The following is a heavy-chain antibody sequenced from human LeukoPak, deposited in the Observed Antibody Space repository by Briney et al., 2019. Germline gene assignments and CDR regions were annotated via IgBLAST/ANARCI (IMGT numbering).Heavy chain of an antibody. Sequence: PSETLSLTCTVSGGTISSSSYYWGWIRQPPGKGLEWIGSIYYSGSTYYNPSLKSRVTISVDTSKNQFSLKLSSVTAADTAVYYCARGGDTAIDYWGQGTLLTVSS. CDR3: ARGGDTAIDY. D-gene: IGHD5-18*01. J-gene: IGHJ4*02. V-gene: IGHV4-39*07. CDR2: IYYSGST. CDR1: GGTISSSSYY.